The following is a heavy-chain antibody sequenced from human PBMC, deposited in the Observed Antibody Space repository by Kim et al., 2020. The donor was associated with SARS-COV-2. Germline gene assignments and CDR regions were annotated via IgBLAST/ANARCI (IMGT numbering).Heavy chain of an antibody. Sequence: SETLSLTCAVYGGSFSDYYWSWIRQPPGKGLEWIGEIFHSGSTNYNPSLQSRVSISVDTSKNQFSLKLNSVTAADTAVYYCARGPSDIMIGYYKYYYYGMEVWGQGTTLTVSS. CDR3: ARGPSDIMIGYYKYYYYGMEV. CDR2: IFHSGST. J-gene: IGHJ6*02. CDR1: GGSFSDYY. D-gene: IGHD3-9*01. V-gene: IGHV4-34*01.